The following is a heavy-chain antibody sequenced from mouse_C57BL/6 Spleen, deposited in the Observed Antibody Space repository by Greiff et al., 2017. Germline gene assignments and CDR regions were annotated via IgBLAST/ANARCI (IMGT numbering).Heavy chain of an antibody. CDR1: GYTFTSYW. Sequence: QVQLQQPGAELVKPGASVKLSCKASGYTFTSYWMHWVKQRPGQGLEWIGMIHPNSGSTNYNEKFKSKATLTVDKSSSTAYMQLSSLTSEDSAVYDCARGTTVVAPVDYWGQGTTLTVSS. CDR3: ARGTTVVAPVDY. CDR2: IHPNSGST. J-gene: IGHJ2*01. D-gene: IGHD1-1*01. V-gene: IGHV1-64*01.